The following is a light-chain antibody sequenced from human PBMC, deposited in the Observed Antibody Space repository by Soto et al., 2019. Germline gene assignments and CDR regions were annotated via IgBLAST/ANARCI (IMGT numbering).Light chain of an antibody. Sequence: QSVLTQSASVSGSPGQSITISCTGTSSDVGGYNYVSYYQQHPDKAPEVMLYEVINRPSGVSNRFSGSKSGNTASLTISGLQAEDEADYYCSSYTSGSALYVFGTGTKLTVL. J-gene: IGLJ1*01. V-gene: IGLV2-14*01. CDR1: SSDVGGYNY. CDR2: EVI. CDR3: SSYTSGSALYV.